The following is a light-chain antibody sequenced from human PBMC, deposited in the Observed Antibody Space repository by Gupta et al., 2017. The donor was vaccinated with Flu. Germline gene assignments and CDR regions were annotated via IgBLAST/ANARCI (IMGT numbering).Light chain of an antibody. V-gene: IGKV2-30*01. CDR3: MQSKCWPWT. Sequence: DAVMTQSPLSLPVTLGQPASISCRSSQSLVFSDGSAYLRWFHQRPGQPPRRLIYKGSIRDSGVPDRYSGSGSGTDFTLKISRVEVPDLGLYYCMQSKCWPWTFSQGTKLETK. CDR1: QSLVFSDGSAY. J-gene: IGKJ1*01. CDR2: KGS.